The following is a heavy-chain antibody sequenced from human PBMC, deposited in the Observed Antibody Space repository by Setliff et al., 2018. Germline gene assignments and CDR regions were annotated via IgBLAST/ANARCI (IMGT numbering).Heavy chain of an antibody. D-gene: IGHD6-19*01. J-gene: IGHJ4*02. V-gene: IGHV4-39*01. CDR3: ASNPFNSGPPYYFDY. CDR2: IYYSGST. Sequence: SETLSLTCRVSGGSISSGNYYWGLIRQPPGKGLEWVATIYYSGSTYSNPSLKSRLIISVDAPDNQFSVKLDSVIVADTAVYYCASNPFNSGPPYYFDYWGQGTLVTVSS. CDR1: GGSISSGNYY.